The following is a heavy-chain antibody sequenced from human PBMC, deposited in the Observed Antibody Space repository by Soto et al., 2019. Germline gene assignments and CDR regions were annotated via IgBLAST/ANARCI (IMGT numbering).Heavy chain of an antibody. CDR1: GGSISSDKW. CDR2: IYHTAST. D-gene: IGHD3-16*02. Sequence: QVQLQESGPGLVKPSGTLSLTCAVSGGSISSDKWWSWVRQPPGKGLEWIGEIYHTASTNYNPSLKSRVTLSIDKSKHHFSLNLTSLTAADTALYFCASNRWADAFDIWGQGTMVTVSS. CDR3: ASNRWADAFDI. V-gene: IGHV4-4*02. J-gene: IGHJ3*02.